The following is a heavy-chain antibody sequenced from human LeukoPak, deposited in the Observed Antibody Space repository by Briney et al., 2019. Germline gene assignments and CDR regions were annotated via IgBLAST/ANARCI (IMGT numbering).Heavy chain of an antibody. CDR3: ARIRDGYNDAYDI. CDR1: VYSFTNSY. D-gene: IGHD5-24*01. V-gene: IGHV1-46*01. Sequence: ASVKDSCKASVYSFTNSYIHGVRQAPGQVREWMGLINPDGGNTNYAQNFQGRVTLTRDTSTSTVYMELSSLRSEDTAIYYCARIRDGYNDAYDIWGQGTVVTVPS. J-gene: IGHJ3*02. CDR2: INPDGGNT.